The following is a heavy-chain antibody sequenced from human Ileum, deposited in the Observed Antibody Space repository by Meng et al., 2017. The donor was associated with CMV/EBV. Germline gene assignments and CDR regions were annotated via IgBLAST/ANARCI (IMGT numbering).Heavy chain of an antibody. CDR2: IYTSGST. CDR3: ASELGN. CDR1: GGSINSGNSC. V-gene: IGHV4-61*02. Sequence: QLEESGPGLVKPSQTLSLTCSVSGGSINSGNSCWSWIRQPAGKGLEWIGRIYTSGSTEYNPSLKSRVTISVDTSNNQFSLKLSSVTAADTAVYYCASELGNWGQGTLVTASS. J-gene: IGHJ4*02.